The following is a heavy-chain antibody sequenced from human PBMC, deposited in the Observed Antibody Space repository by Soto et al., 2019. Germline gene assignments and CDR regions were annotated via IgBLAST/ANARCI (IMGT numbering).Heavy chain of an antibody. CDR2: INTANDNT. CDR1: GYTFTSYA. V-gene: IGHV1-3*04. J-gene: IGHJ4*02. D-gene: IGHD6-13*01. CDR3: ARGSSWSYFDY. Sequence: QVQLVQSGAEVKKPGASVKVLCKASGYTFTSYAMHWVRQAPGQRLEWMGSINTANDNTRYSQNFQGRVTITRDPFASTAYMELSSLKSEDTAIYYCARGSSWSYFDYWGQGTLVTVSS.